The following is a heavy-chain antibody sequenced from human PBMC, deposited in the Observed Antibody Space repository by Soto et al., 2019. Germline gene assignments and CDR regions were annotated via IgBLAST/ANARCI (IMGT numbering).Heavy chain of an antibody. CDR3: AKETIPVAGTPFSDY. CDR2: ISGSVGST. CDR1: GLSFSSYS. J-gene: IGHJ4*01. Sequence: XVCLRLSCAASGLSFSSYSRSGVRQAPGKGLEWVSAISGSVGSTYYADSVKGRFTISRDNSKNTLYLQMNSLRAEDTAVYYCAKETIPVAGTPFSDYWGHGTLVTVSS. V-gene: IGHV3-23*01. D-gene: IGHD6-19*01.